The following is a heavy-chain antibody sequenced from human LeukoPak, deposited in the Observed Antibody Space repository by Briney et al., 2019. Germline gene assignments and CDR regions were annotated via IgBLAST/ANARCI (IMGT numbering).Heavy chain of an antibody. CDR2: IYYSGST. V-gene: IGHV4-59*12. CDR3: ARRGVGDQSGSDY. D-gene: IGHD2-21*02. J-gene: IGHJ4*02. CDR1: GGSISSYY. Sequence: SETLSLTCTVSGGSISSYYWSWIRQPPGKGLEWIGYIYYSGSTNYNASLKSRVTISVDTSKNQFSLKLSSVTAADTAVYYCARRGVGDQSGSDYWGQGTLASVSS.